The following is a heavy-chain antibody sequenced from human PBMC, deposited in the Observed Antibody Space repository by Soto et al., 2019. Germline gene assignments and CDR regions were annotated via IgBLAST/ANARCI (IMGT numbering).Heavy chain of an antibody. CDR3: ARQTQRRGCLQCDFDY. J-gene: IGHJ4*02. CDR1: GGSISSSTYY. V-gene: IGHV4-39*01. CDR2: IYYSGTT. Sequence: KSSETLSLTCTVSGGSISSSTYYWAWIRQPPGKGLEWIGSIYYSGTTYYNPSLKSRVTVSVDTSENQFSLKLSSVTAADTDVYYCARQTQRRGCLQCDFDYWGQGTLVTVSS. D-gene: IGHD1-1*01.